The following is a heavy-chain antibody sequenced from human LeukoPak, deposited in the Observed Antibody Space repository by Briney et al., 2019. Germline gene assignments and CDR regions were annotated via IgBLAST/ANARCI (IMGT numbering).Heavy chain of an antibody. CDR2: IYHSGST. J-gene: IGHJ4*02. CDR3: ARLDPYLGYCSSTSCYTRGFDY. Sequence: PSETLSLTCAVSDYSISSGYYWGWIRQPPGKGLEWIGSIYHSGSTYYNPSLKSRVTISVDTSKNQFSLKLSSVTAADTAVYYCARLDPYLGYCSSTSCYTRGFDYWGQGTLVTVSS. V-gene: IGHV4-38-2*01. CDR1: DYSISSGYY. D-gene: IGHD2-2*02.